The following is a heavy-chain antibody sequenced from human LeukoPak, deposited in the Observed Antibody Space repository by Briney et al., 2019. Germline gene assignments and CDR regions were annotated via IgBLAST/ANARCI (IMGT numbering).Heavy chain of an antibody. D-gene: IGHD1-26*01. Sequence: SVKVSCKAAGGTFSSYAISWVRQAPGQGLEWMGGIIPIFGTANYAQKFQGRVTITADESTSTAYMELSSLRSEDTAVYYCARAGGSGSPFDYWGQGTLVTVSS. CDR3: ARAGGSGSPFDY. CDR2: IIPIFGTA. CDR1: GGTFSSYA. V-gene: IGHV1-69*01. J-gene: IGHJ4*02.